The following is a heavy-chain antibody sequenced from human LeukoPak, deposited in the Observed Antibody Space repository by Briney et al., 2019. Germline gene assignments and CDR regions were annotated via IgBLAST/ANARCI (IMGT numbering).Heavy chain of an antibody. CDR1: GGSFSGYY. CDR3: ASTVYGDYDY. J-gene: IGHJ4*02. D-gene: IGHD4-17*01. V-gene: IGHV4-34*01. Sequence: SDTLSLTCAVYGGSFSGYYWCWIRQPPGKGLEWIGEINHSGSTNYNPSLKSRVTISVDTSKNQFSLKLSSVTAADTAVYYCASTVYGDYDYWGQGTLVTGSS. CDR2: INHSGST.